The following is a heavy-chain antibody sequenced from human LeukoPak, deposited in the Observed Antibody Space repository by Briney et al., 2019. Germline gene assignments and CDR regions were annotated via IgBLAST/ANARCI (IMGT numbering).Heavy chain of an antibody. V-gene: IGHV3-23*01. CDR2: ISGSGRNS. CDR1: GFSFSDYS. CDR3: AKEKWFGDLLPDY. J-gene: IGHJ4*02. D-gene: IGHD3-10*01. Sequence: GGSLRLSCAASGFSFSDYSIIWVRQAPGKGFDWVSIISGSGRNSKYEDSVQGRFTVSRDNSNNTVSSEMRSLRVEDTAVYYCAKEKWFGDLLPDYWGPGTLVTVST.